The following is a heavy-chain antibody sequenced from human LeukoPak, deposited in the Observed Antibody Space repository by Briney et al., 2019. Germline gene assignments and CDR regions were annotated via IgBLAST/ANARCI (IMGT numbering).Heavy chain of an antibody. CDR3: ARGFAGVVSAY. V-gene: IGHV4-34*01. J-gene: IGHJ4*02. CDR1: GRSLSGYY. D-gene: IGHD6-19*01. Sequence: WETLSLACAVDGRSLSGYYGSWIRKSPGRGREWIGEIKPGGITNYNPSVKSRVSILVDTSKHPLFLNLNSATAAHTAVYYCARGFAGVVSAYWGEGALVTVSP. CDR2: IKPGGIT.